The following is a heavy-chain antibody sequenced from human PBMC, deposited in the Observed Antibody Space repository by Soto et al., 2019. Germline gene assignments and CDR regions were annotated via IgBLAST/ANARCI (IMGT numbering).Heavy chain of an antibody. J-gene: IGHJ4*02. CDR2: LWYDGSRE. CDR3: ARVPRYDTWYFDY. D-gene: IGHD3-22*01. CDR1: GFSVSTHV. V-gene: IGHV3-33*01. Sequence: QVQLVESVGGVVQPGRSLRLSCTASGFSVSTHVIHWVRQAPGKGLEWVAVLWYDGSREYYAESVKGRFTISRDNSKNTIYLQLNSLRAQDTAVYYCARVPRYDTWYFDYWGQGALATVSS.